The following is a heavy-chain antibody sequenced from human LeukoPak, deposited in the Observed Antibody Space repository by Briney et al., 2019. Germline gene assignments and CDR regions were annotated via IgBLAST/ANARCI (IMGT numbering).Heavy chain of an antibody. CDR3: VRDHYYDSSGYTFRH. Sequence: SETLSLTCTVSGGSISNYYWSWIRQSPGKGLEWIGYIYYSGSTNYNPSLKSRVTISVDTSKSQFSLRLSSVTAADTAVYYCVRDHYYDSSGYTFRHWGQGTLVSVSS. D-gene: IGHD3-22*01. V-gene: IGHV4-59*01. CDR1: GGSISNYY. CDR2: IYYSGST. J-gene: IGHJ1*01.